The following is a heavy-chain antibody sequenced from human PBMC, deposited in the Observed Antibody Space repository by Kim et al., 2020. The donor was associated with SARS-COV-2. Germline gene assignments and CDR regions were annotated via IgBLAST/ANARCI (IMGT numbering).Heavy chain of an antibody. CDR3: AKRGLHCSSTGCLIDS. J-gene: IGHJ4*02. CDR1: GFTFSTYG. Sequence: GGSLRLSCEASGFTFSTYGMHWVRQAPGKGLEWVAAIPPDGSKTYYADSVKGRFTISRDNSKNTLYLQMISLGAEDTAIYYCAKRGLHCSSTGCLIDSWGQGVLVTVSS. D-gene: IGHD2-2*01. V-gene: IGHV3-30*18. CDR2: IPPDGSKT.